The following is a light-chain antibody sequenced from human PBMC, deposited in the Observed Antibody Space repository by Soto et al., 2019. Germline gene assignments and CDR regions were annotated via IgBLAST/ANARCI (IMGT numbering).Light chain of an antibody. CDR2: DVS. Sequence: QSVLTQPASVSGSPGQSITISCTGTSSDVGGYNYVSWYQQHPGKVPKLMIYDVSNRPSGVSNRFSGSKSGNTASLTISGLQAEDEADYYCSSYTTSNTYVFGTGTKLTVL. J-gene: IGLJ1*01. V-gene: IGLV2-14*01. CDR3: SSYTTSNTYV. CDR1: SSDVGGYNY.